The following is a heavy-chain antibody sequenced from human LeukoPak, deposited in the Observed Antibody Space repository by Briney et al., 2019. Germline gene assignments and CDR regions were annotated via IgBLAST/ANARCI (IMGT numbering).Heavy chain of an antibody. CDR1: GGSFSGYY. Sequence: SETLSLTCAVYGGSFSGYYWSWIRQPPGKGLEWIGEINHSRSTNYNPSLKSRVTISVDTSKNQFSLKLSSVTAADTAVYYCARGPKWARLYCSSTSCPGNHLEYFQHWGQGTLVTVSS. V-gene: IGHV4-34*01. J-gene: IGHJ1*01. D-gene: IGHD2-2*01. CDR3: ARGPKWARLYCSSTSCPGNHLEYFQH. CDR2: INHSRST.